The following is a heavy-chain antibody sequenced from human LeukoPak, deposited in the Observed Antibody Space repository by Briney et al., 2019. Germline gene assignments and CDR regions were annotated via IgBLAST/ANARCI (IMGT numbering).Heavy chain of an antibody. CDR1: GGSISSYY. CDR2: IYYSGST. V-gene: IGHV4-59*01. D-gene: IGHD6-13*01. J-gene: IGHJ6*02. CDR3: ATDRSPGSIAAAGTSRNYYYYGMDV. Sequence: SETLSLTCTVAGGSISSYYWSWIRQPPGKGLEWIGYIYYSGSTNYNPSLKSRVTISVDTSKNQFSLKLRSVTAADTAVYYCATDRSPGSIAAAGTSRNYYYYGMDVWGQGTTVTVSS.